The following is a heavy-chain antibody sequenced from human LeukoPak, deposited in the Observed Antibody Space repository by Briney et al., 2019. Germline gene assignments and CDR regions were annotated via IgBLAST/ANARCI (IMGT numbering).Heavy chain of an antibody. CDR2: INWNGGST. Sequence: PGGSLRLSCAASGFTFDDYGMSWVRQAPGKGLEWVSGINWNGGSTGYADSVKGRFTISRDNAKNSLYLQMNSLRAEDTAVYYCARDPSPIAAAGPIYYYYYMDVWGKGTTVTVSS. CDR1: GFTFDDYG. J-gene: IGHJ6*03. D-gene: IGHD6-13*01. CDR3: ARDPSPIAAAGPIYYYYYMDV. V-gene: IGHV3-20*04.